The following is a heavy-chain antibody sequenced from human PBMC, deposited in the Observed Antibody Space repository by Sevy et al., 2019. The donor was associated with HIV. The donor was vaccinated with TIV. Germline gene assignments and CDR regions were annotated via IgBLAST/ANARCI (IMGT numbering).Heavy chain of an antibody. J-gene: IGHJ5*02. CDR2: ISYDGSNK. D-gene: IGHD4-17*01. V-gene: IGHV3-30-3*01. CDR1: GFTFSSYA. Sequence: WGSLRLSCAASGFTFSSYAMHWVRQAPGKGLEWVAVISYDGSNKYYADSGKGRFTISRDNSKNTLYLQVKSLRNEDTVVYYCASDQHDYAGNLRTGWFDPWGQGTLVTVSS. CDR3: ASDQHDYAGNLRTGWFDP.